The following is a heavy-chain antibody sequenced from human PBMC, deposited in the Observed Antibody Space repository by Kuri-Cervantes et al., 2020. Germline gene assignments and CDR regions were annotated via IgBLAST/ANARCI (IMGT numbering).Heavy chain of an antibody. J-gene: IGHJ3*02. CDR1: GFTLSTYN. D-gene: IGHD6-19*01. V-gene: IGHV3-21*01. Sequence: GESLKISCAASGFTLSTYNMSWVRQAPGKGLEWVSSISTSSSYIFYADSVKGRFTISRDNSKNTLYLQMNSLRAEDTAVYYCANKGGNSSGWYHDAFDIWGQGTMVTVSS. CDR3: ANKGGNSSGWYHDAFDI. CDR2: ISTSSSYI.